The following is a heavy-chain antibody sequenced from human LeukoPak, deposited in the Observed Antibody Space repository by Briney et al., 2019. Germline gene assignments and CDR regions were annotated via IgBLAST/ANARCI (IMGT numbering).Heavy chain of an antibody. CDR3: ARARGSGYPQPGIDY. V-gene: IGHV4-34*01. J-gene: IGHJ4*02. CDR2: INHSGST. CDR1: GGSFSGYY. Sequence: KTSETLSLTCAVYGGSFSGYYWSWIRQPPGKGLEWIGEINHSGSTNYNPSLKSRVTISVDTSKNQFSLKLSSVTAADTAVYYCARARGSGYPQPGIDYWGQGTLVTVSS. D-gene: IGHD3-22*01.